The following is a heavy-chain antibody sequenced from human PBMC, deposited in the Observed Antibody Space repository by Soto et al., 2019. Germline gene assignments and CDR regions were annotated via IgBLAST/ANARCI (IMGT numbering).Heavy chain of an antibody. CDR1: GFSLSTNGVG. V-gene: IGHV2-5*02. Sequence: QITLKESGPTLVNPTQSLTLTCTFSGFSLSTNGVGVGWIRQPPGKALEWLGLIYWDDDKRYSPSLSSRLTITKDTSKNQVVLTMTNMDPVDTATYYCVHRRTYCSGGSRYSSLFDYWGQGTLVTVSS. CDR2: IYWDDDK. D-gene: IGHD2-15*01. CDR3: VHRRTYCSGGSRYSSLFDY. J-gene: IGHJ4*02.